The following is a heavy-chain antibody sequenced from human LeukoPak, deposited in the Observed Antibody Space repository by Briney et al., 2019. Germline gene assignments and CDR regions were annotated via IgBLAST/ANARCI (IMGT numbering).Heavy chain of an antibody. CDR2: INHSGNT. Sequence: SETLSLTCAVYGGSFSGYYWSWIRQPPGKGLEWIGEINHSGNTNYNPSLKSRVTISVDTSKKQFSLKLSSVTAADTAVYYCARGSSSYYYGSGRGYFDYWGQGTLVTVSS. V-gene: IGHV4-34*01. CDR1: GGSFSGYY. CDR3: ARGSSSYYYGSGRGYFDY. J-gene: IGHJ4*02. D-gene: IGHD3-10*01.